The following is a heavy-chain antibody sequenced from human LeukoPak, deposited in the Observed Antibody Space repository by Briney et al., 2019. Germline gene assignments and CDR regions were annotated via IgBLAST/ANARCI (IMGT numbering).Heavy chain of an antibody. D-gene: IGHD5-18*01. Sequence: GASVKVSCKASGYTFTNYGISWVRQAPGQGLEWMGWINPNSGGTNYAQKFQGRVTMTRDTSISTAYMELSRLRSDDTAVYYCARRTAMDLYYFDYWGQGTLVTVSS. CDR3: ARRTAMDLYYFDY. J-gene: IGHJ4*02. CDR1: GYTFTNYG. CDR2: INPNSGGT. V-gene: IGHV1-2*02.